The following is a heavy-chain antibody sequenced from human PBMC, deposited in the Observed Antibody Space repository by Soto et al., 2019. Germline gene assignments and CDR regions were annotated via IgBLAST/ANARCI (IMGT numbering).Heavy chain of an antibody. V-gene: IGHV3-33*01. CDR2: IWYDGSNK. D-gene: IGHD6-19*01. Sequence: GGSLRLSCAASGFTLSSYGMHWVRQAPGKGLEWVAVIWYDGSNKYYADSVKGRFTISRDNSKNTLYLQMNSLRAEDTAVYYCARDLLRGGYGAGELDYYYYGMDVWGQGTTVTVSS. J-gene: IGHJ6*02. CDR3: ARDLLRGGYGAGELDYYYYGMDV. CDR1: GFTLSSYG.